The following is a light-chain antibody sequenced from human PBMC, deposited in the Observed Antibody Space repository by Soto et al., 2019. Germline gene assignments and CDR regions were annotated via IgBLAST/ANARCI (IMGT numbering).Light chain of an antibody. Sequence: KVSHSPSTLSATEIDRVPITCRASQTISSWLAWYQQKPGKAPNLLIYDASTLERGVPSRFSGTGSGTEFTLTIDRLQPDDFATYYCQQYHTFSSTFGQGTLLDIK. CDR1: QTISSW. CDR3: QQYHTFSST. V-gene: IGKV1-5*01. J-gene: IGKJ5*01. CDR2: DAS.